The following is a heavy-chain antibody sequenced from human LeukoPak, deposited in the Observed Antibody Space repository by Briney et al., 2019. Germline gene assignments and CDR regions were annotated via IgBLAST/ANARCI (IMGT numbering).Heavy chain of an antibody. CDR3: ARSRDVYNGHALDI. V-gene: IGHV4-59*01. J-gene: IGHJ3*02. D-gene: IGHD5-24*01. CDR1: SGSISSYY. CDR2: MYYSGNT. Sequence: SQTLSLTCTVSSGSISSYYWSCVRQPPGKGLEWIGYMYYSGNTHYNPSLKSRVTMSVDTSKKQFSLRLTSVTAADTAVYYCARSRDVYNGHALDIWGQGTMVTVSS.